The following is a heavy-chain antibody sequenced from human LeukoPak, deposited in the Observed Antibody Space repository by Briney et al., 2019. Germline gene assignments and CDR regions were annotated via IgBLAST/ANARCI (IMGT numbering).Heavy chain of an antibody. D-gene: IGHD3-10*01. CDR2: IWHDGSHK. V-gene: IGHV3-33*01. J-gene: IGHJ4*02. CDR3: ARDIFGSGSYPDF. CDR1: GFAFNTYA. Sequence: GGSVRLSCAASGFAFNTYAMHWVRQAPGQGLEWGALIWHDGSHKFYSNSVRGQFTISRDNSKNTVSLQMNNLRPEDTAVYYCARDIFGSGSYPDFWGQGTLVTVSS.